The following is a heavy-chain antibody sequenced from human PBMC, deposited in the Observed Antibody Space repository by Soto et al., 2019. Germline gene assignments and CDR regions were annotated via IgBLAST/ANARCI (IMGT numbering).Heavy chain of an antibody. CDR1: GGSISSGGYY. J-gene: IGHJ4*02. V-gene: IGHV4-31*03. D-gene: IGHD3-10*01. CDR3: ARVNSMVRGVSYYFDY. CDR2: IFYSGST. Sequence: QVQLQESGPGLVKPSQTLSLTCSVSGGSISSGGYYWSWIRQHPGKGLEWIGYIFYSGSTYYNPSLKNRVTIPVDTSKNQFSLKLSSGTAADTAVYYCARVNSMVRGVSYYFDYWGQGTLVTVSS.